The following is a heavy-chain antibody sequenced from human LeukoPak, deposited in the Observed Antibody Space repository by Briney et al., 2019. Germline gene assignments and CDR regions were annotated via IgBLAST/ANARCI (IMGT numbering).Heavy chain of an antibody. CDR2: IYYSGST. CDR3: ARHNPTGTGTNWWFDP. J-gene: IGHJ5*02. V-gene: IGHV4-59*08. D-gene: IGHD1-7*01. CDR1: GGSISSYY. Sequence: PSETQSLTCTVSGGSISSYYWSWIRQPPGKGLEWIGYIYYSGSTNYNPSLKSRVTISVDTSKNQFSLKLSSVTAADTAVYYCARHNPTGTGTNWWFDPWGQGTLVTVSS.